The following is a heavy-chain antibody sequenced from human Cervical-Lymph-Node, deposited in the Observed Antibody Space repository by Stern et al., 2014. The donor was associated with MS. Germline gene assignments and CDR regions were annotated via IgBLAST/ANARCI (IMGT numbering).Heavy chain of an antibody. J-gene: IGHJ4*02. CDR3: ARARVGDYARSPHLDS. V-gene: IGHV3-21*01. CDR2: ISNNSTHT. Sequence: EVQLVESGGGLVKPGESLRLSCDASGFTFSHYSINWVRQAPGKGLEWSSSISNNSTHTYYAASVEGRFTISRDSAKDSVSLHMVSLRAEDTAVYYCARARVGDYARSPHLDSWGQGTLVTVSS. D-gene: IGHD4-17*01. CDR1: GFTFSHYS.